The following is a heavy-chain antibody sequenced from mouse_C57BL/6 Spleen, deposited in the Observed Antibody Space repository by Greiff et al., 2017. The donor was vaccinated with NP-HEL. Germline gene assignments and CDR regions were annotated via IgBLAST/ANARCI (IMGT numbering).Heavy chain of an antibody. Sequence: VKLMESGPGLVAPSQSLSITCTVSGFSLTSYGVHWVRQPPGKGLEWLVVIWSDGSTTYNSALKSRLSISKDNSKSQVFLKMNSLQTDDTAMYYCATDSSGPHYYAMDYWGQGTSVTVSS. J-gene: IGHJ4*01. CDR3: ATDSSGPHYYAMDY. CDR2: IWSDGST. V-gene: IGHV2-6*03. D-gene: IGHD3-2*02. CDR1: GFSLTSYG.